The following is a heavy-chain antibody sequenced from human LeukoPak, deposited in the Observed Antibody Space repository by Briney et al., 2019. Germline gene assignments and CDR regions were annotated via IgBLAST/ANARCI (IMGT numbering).Heavy chain of an antibody. CDR3: AKSFTMVRGVIAASDY. J-gene: IGHJ4*02. D-gene: IGHD3-10*01. Sequence: GSLRLSCAASGFTFSSYAMSWVRQAPGKGLEWVSAISGSGGSTYYADSVKGRFTISRDNSKNTLYLQMNSLRAEDTAVYYCAKSFTMVRGVIAASDYWGQGTLVTVSS. V-gene: IGHV3-23*01. CDR1: GFTFSSYA. CDR2: ISGSGGST.